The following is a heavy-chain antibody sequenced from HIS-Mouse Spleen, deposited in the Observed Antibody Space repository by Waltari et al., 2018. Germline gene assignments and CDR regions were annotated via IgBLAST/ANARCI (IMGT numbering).Heavy chain of an antibody. D-gene: IGHD7-27*01. CDR2: IIPIFGTA. V-gene: IGHV1-69*01. Sequence: QVQLVQSGAEVTKPGSPVTVSGKASGGPFSTSANSSLRQAPGQGLEWMGGIIPIFGTANYAQKFQGRVTITADESTSTAYMELSSLRSEDTAVYYCARSSLGTYYFDYWGQGTLVTVSS. J-gene: IGHJ4*02. CDR1: GGPFSTSA. CDR3: ARSSLGTYYFDY.